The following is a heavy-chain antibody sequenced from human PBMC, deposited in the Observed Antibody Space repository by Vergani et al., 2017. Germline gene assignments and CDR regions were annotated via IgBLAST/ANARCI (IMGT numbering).Heavy chain of an antibody. Sequence: EVQLLESGGGLVQPGGSLRLTCAASEFTFSNYAMNWVRQAPGKGLDWVSGISGCSVSAYYPDSVKGRFTISRDHYKNRLFLQINNLRTEDTAIYYCAKQYFVSGNYLFVDWCRGTLVIVSS. J-gene: IGHJ4*02. V-gene: IGHV3-23*01. CDR3: AKQYFVSGNYLFVD. CDR2: ISGCSVSA. CDR1: EFTFSNYA. D-gene: IGHD3-9*01.